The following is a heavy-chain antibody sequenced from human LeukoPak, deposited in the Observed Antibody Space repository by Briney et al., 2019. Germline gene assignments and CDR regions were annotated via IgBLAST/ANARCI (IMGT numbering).Heavy chain of an antibody. CDR2: IYHSGST. Sequence: SETLSLTCAVSGYSISSGYYWGWIRQPPGKGLEWIGSIYHSGSTYYNPSLKSRVTISVDTSKNQFSLKLSSVTAADTAVYYCARGRGGYCSSTSCYNFDYWGQGTLVTVSS. V-gene: IGHV4-38-2*01. CDR3: ARGRGGYCSSTSCYNFDY. CDR1: GYSISSGYY. J-gene: IGHJ4*02. D-gene: IGHD2-2*02.